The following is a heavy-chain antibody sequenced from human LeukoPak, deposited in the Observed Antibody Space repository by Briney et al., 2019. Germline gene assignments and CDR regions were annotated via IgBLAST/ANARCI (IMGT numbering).Heavy chain of an antibody. V-gene: IGHV3-48*04. CDR2: ISGSSGTI. Sequence: GGSLRLSCAASGFTFSTYSMNWVRQAPGKGLEWVSYISGSSGTIYYADSVKGRFTISRDNTKTSLYLQMNSLRAEDTAIYYCARRSEFGVLYYMDVWGKGTTVTVSS. J-gene: IGHJ6*03. CDR1: GFTFSTYS. CDR3: ARRSEFGVLYYMDV. D-gene: IGHD3-16*01.